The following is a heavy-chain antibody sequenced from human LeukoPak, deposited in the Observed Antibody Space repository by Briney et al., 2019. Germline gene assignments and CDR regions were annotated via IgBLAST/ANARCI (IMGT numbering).Heavy chain of an antibody. CDR3: ARGIESYGDYGY. D-gene: IGHD4-17*01. Sequence: PSETLSLTCTVSGGSISGSYWSWIRQPPGKRLEWIAYMYNSGSTNYNPSLKSRVTISVDTPKNQFSLKLSSLTAADTAIYYCARGIESYGDYGYWGQGILVTVSS. CDR1: GGSISGSY. J-gene: IGHJ4*02. V-gene: IGHV4-59*01. CDR2: MYNSGST.